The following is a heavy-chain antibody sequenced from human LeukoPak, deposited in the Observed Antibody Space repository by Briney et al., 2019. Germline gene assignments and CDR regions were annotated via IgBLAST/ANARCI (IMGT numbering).Heavy chain of an antibody. D-gene: IGHD6-19*01. V-gene: IGHV5-51*01. Sequence: PGESLKISCKGSGYSFTSYWIGWVRQMPGKGLEWMGIIYPGDSDTRYSPSFQGQVTISADKSISTAYLQWSSLKASDTAMYYCAASGAVAGTYYGMDVWGQGTTVTVSS. CDR2: IYPGDSDT. J-gene: IGHJ6*02. CDR3: AASGAVAGTYYGMDV. CDR1: GYSFTSYW.